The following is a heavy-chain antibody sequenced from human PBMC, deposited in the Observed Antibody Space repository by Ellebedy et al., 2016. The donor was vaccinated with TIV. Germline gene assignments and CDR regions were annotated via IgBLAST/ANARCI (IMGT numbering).Heavy chain of an antibody. CDR2: ISAYNGNT. V-gene: IGHV1-18*01. CDR1: GGTFISYA. Sequence: ASVKVSCKASGGTFISYAISWVRQAPGQGLEWMGWISAYNGNTNYTQKLQGRVTMTTDTSTSTAYMELRSLRSDDTAVYYCARDWGGSWYRYYSDSSGHMSIDYWGQGTLVTVSS. D-gene: IGHD3-22*01. J-gene: IGHJ4*02. CDR3: ARDWGGSWYRYYSDSSGHMSIDY.